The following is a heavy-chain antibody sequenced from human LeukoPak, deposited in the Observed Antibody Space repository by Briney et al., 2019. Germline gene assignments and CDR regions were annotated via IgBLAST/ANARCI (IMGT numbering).Heavy chain of an antibody. D-gene: IGHD5/OR15-5a*01. CDR3: ARVYDRACHDY. J-gene: IGHJ4*02. Sequence: GGSLRLSCAASGFIVSNYEMNWVRQAPGKGLEWIAYINSGGAPIRYADSVKGRFTMSRDNAKNTLYLQMNSLRAEDTAVYYCARVYDRACHDYWGQGTLVTVSS. CDR1: GFIVSNYE. V-gene: IGHV3-48*03. CDR2: INSGGAPI.